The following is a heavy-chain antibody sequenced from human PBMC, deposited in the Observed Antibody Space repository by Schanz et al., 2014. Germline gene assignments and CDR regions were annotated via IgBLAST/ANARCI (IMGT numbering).Heavy chain of an antibody. CDR1: GGTFSTYT. CDR2: IIPILGIA. D-gene: IGHD3-10*01. J-gene: IGHJ4*02. Sequence: QVQLVQSGAEVKKPGSSVKVSCKASGGTFSTYTISWVRQAPGQGLEWMGRIIPILGIANYAQKFQGRVTITADKSTFTAYMDVNSLRAEDTAVYYCAKDQGSYGSGSYSYFDYWGQGTLATVSS. CDR3: AKDQGSYGSGSYSYFDY. V-gene: IGHV1-69*08.